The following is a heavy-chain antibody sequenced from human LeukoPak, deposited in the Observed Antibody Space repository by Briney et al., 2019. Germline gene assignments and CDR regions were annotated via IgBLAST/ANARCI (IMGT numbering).Heavy chain of an antibody. V-gene: IGHV3-74*01. Sequence: GGSLRLSCAASGVTFSSYWMDWVRQAPGKGLVWVWRINSNGSSTSYADSVKDSFTISRDNAKNTLYLQMNSLRAEDTAVYYCAREYGSGSYVEGGRWFDPWGQGTLVTVSS. CDR1: GVTFSSYW. J-gene: IGHJ5*02. CDR3: AREYGSGSYVEGGRWFDP. D-gene: IGHD3-10*01. CDR2: INSNGSST.